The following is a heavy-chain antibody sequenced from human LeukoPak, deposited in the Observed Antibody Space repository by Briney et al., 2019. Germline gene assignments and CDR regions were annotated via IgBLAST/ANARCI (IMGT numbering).Heavy chain of an antibody. CDR1: GFTVSSNY. CDR2: IYSGGST. CDR3: ASYSGGWDVDY. D-gene: IGHD6-19*01. Sequence: TGGSLRLSCAASGFTVSSNYMSWVRQAPGKGLEWVSVIYSGGSTYYADSVKGRFTISRDNSKNTLYLQMNSLRAEDTAVYYCASYSGGWDVDYWGQGTLVTVSS. J-gene: IGHJ4*02. V-gene: IGHV3-53*01.